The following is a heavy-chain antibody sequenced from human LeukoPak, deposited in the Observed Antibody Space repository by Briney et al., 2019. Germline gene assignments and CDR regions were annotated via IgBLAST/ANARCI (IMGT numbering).Heavy chain of an antibody. CDR3: TRENRPFCPFAY. J-gene: IGHJ4*02. CDR2: ISHGGTT. D-gene: IGHD2/OR15-2a*01. V-gene: IGHV4-4*02. CDR1: GGSIDITNY. Sequence: PSETLSLTCGVSGGSIDITNYWSWVRQAPGKGLEWIGEISHGGTTNYNPSLRSRVAMSLDRANNQFSLSLTSVTAADAAVYYCTRENRPFCPFAYWGQGVLVTVS.